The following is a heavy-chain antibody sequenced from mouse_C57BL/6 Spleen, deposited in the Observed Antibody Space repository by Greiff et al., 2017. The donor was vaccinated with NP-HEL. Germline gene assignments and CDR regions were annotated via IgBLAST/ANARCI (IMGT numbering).Heavy chain of an antibody. J-gene: IGHJ3*01. Sequence: VQLQQSGAELVRPGSSVKLSCKASGYTFTSYWMHWVKQRPIQGLEWIGNIDPSDSETHYNQKFKDKATLTVDKSSSTAYMQLSSLTSEDSAVYYCARGNWDKAYWGQGTLVTVSA. V-gene: IGHV1-52*01. CDR2: IDPSDSET. D-gene: IGHD4-1*01. CDR3: ARGNWDKAY. CDR1: GYTFTSYW.